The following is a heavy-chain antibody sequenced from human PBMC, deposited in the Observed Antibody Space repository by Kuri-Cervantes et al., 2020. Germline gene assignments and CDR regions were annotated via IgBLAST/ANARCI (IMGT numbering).Heavy chain of an antibody. D-gene: IGHD1-20*01. V-gene: IGHV3-23*01. CDR2: ISGSGAST. CDR1: GFTFSDYY. CDR3: AKGAKYNWKVDAFDI. J-gene: IGHJ3*02. Sequence: GESLKISCAASGFTFSDYYMSWVRQAPGKGLEWVSAISGSGASTYYADSVKGRFTISRDNSKNTLSLQMNSLRAEDTAVYYCAKGAKYNWKVDAFDIWGQGTMVTVSS.